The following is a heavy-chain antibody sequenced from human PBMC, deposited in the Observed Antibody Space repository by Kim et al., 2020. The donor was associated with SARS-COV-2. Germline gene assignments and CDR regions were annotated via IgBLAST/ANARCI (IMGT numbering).Heavy chain of an antibody. Sequence: VKSRFTITRDNSKNTLDLQMNSLRAEDTAVYYCAKDWAFGVAIEGEELDVWGQGTTVTVSS. V-gene: IGHV3-33*06. J-gene: IGHJ6*02. D-gene: IGHD3-3*01. CDR3: AKDWAFGVAIEGEELDV.